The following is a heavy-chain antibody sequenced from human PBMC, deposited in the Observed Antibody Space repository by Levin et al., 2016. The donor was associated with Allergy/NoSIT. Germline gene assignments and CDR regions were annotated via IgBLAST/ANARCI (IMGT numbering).Heavy chain of an antibody. V-gene: IGHV1-18*01. J-gene: IGHJ6*02. Sequence: WVRQAPGQGLEWMGWISAYNGNTNYAQKLQGRVTMTTDTSTSTAYMELRSLRSDDTAVYYCARVGTNYVFWSGYSYYYYYGMDVWGQGTTVTVSS. D-gene: IGHD3-3*01. CDR2: ISAYNGNT. CDR3: ARVGTNYVFWSGYSYYYYYGMDV.